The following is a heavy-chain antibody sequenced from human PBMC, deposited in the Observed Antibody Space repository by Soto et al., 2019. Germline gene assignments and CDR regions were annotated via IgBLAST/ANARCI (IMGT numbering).Heavy chain of an antibody. V-gene: IGHV3-30-3*01. CDR2: ISYDGSNK. J-gene: IGHJ4*02. D-gene: IGHD6-13*01. Sequence: QPGGSLRLSCAASGFTFSSYAMHWVRQAPGKGLEWVAVISYDGSNKYYADSVKGRFTISRDNSKNTLYLQMNSLRAEDTAVYYCARDLIAAAGTTTFYYWGQGTLVTVSS. CDR3: ARDLIAAAGTTTFYY. CDR1: GFTFSSYA.